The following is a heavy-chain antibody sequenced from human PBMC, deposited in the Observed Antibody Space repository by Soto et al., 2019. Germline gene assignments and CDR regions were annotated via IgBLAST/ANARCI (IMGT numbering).Heavy chain of an antibody. D-gene: IGHD4-4*01. Sequence: QVHLVQSGLEVKKPGASVKVSCKTSGYTFSNDGIAWVRQAPGQGLEWMGWINGYNANTNYAQKFQGRVTMTIDTSATTAYLELRSLRSDDTAVFYCARGDSPVHFDHWGQGTLVTVST. J-gene: IGHJ4*02. V-gene: IGHV1-18*01. CDR3: ARGDSPVHFDH. CDR2: INGYNANT. CDR1: GYTFSNDG.